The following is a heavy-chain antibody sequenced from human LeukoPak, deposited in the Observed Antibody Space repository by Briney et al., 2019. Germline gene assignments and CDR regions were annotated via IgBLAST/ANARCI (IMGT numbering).Heavy chain of an antibody. CDR1: GFGFSSYA. V-gene: IGHV3-23*01. CDR3: AKGNVNHLGGLDY. D-gene: IGHD1-14*01. J-gene: IGHJ4*02. CDR2: VTETGHGP. Sequence: GGSLRLSCAVSGFGFSSYAMSWVREAPGEGVEWVSTVTETGHGPYYAASLNPRFIISTHNSNNTFYLQMHTLISVDTAMYYCAKGNVNHLGGLDYWGQGTLLTVSS.